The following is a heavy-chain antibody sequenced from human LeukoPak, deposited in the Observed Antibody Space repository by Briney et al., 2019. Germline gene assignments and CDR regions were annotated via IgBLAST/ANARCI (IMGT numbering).Heavy chain of an antibody. CDR2: ISGSGGSP. J-gene: IGHJ4*02. CDR1: GFTFSGYA. Sequence: GGSLRLSCAASGFTFSGYAMSWVRQAPGKGLEWVSGISGSGGSPSYADSVKGRFTISRDDSKNTLYLQMNSLRAEDTAMYYCAKRRGEVPTASLDYWGQGTLVTVSS. V-gene: IGHV3-23*01. CDR3: AKRRGEVPTASLDY. D-gene: IGHD2-2*01.